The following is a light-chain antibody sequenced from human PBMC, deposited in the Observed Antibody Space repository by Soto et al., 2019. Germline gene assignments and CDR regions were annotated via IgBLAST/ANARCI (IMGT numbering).Light chain of an antibody. CDR2: GAS. V-gene: IGKV3-20*01. CDR3: QQTYSAPFT. CDR1: QSVSSNF. J-gene: IGKJ3*01. Sequence: EIVMTQSPGTLSLSPGERATLSCRASQSVSSNFLAWYQQRPGQAPRLLMDGASSRAAGIPDRFSGSGSGTDFTLTISRLEPEDFATYYCQQTYSAPFTFGPGTKVDIK.